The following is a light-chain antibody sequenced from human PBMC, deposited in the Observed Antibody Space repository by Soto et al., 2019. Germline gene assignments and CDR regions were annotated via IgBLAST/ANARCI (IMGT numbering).Light chain of an antibody. CDR3: QHYNSYSEA. J-gene: IGKJ1*01. CDR1: QGISNY. V-gene: IGKV1-5*03. CDR2: KAS. Sequence: DIQMTQSPSSLSASVGDRVTITCRASQGISNYLAWYQQKPGKAPKLVIYKASTLKSGVPSRFSGSGSGTEFTLTISSLQPDDFATYYCQHYNSYSEAFGQGTKVDIK.